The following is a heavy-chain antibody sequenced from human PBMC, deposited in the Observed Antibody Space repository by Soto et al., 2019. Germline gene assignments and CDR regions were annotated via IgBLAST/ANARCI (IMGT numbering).Heavy chain of an antibody. CDR1: GFTFSSYG. V-gene: IGHV3-33*01. J-gene: IGHJ4*02. CDR3: ARDTSSSDPFLY. CDR2: IWYDGSNK. Sequence: PGGSLRLSCAASGFTFSSYGMHWVRQAPGKGLEWVAVIWYDGSNKYYADSVKGRFTISRDNSKNTLYLQMNSLRAEDTAVYYCARDTSSSDPFLYWGQGALVTVSS. D-gene: IGHD3-10*01.